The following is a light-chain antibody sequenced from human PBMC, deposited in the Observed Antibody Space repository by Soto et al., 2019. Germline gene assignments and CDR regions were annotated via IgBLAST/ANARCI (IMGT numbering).Light chain of an antibody. CDR2: GAS. CDR3: RQSATSPRT. CDR1: QTVGNNY. Sequence: EIVLTQSPGTLSLSPGERATLSCRASQTVGNNYLDWYQQKPGQAPRLLIYGASSRATVIPDRFSGSGSGTDFTLTIGRLEREDFAVYYCRQSATSPRTFGQGTKVEIK. V-gene: IGKV3-20*01. J-gene: IGKJ1*01.